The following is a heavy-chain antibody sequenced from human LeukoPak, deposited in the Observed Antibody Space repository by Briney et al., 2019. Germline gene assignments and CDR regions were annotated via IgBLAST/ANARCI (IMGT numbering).Heavy chain of an antibody. V-gene: IGHV3-48*04. CDR3: AREWSSSSGKAFDS. J-gene: IGHJ4*02. Sequence: GGSLRLSCAASRFTFSIYSMNWVRQAPGKGLEWVSYISGGSSTSYYADFVEGRFTVSRDNAKNSLYLQMNSLRAEDSAVYFCAREWSSSSGKAFDSWGRGTLVIVSS. D-gene: IGHD6-6*01. CDR1: RFTFSIYS. CDR2: ISGGSSTS.